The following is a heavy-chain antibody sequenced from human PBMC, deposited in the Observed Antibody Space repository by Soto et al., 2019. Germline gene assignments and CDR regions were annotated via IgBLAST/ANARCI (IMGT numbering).Heavy chain of an antibody. J-gene: IGHJ4*02. D-gene: IGHD6-19*01. CDR3: ARYSSGLSAFDY. CDR1: GGSISSGGYY. CDR2: IYYSGST. Sequence: SETLSLTCTVSGGSISSGGYYWSWIRQHPGKGLEWIGYIYYSGSTYYNPSLKSRVTISVDTSKNQFSLKLSSVTAADTAVYYCARYSSGLSAFDYWGQGTLVTVSS. V-gene: IGHV4-31*03.